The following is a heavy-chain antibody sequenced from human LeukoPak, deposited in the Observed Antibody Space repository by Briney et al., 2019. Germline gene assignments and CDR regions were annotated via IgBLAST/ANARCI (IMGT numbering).Heavy chain of an antibody. J-gene: IGHJ4*02. CDR1: GFTFSEYW. V-gene: IGHV3-7*01. D-gene: IGHD2-15*01. Sequence: GGSLRLSCGASGFTFSEYWMTWVRQAPGRGPEWVANIKGDGSKIYYVDSVKGRFTISRDNDKNSLYLQMNNLRVEDAAVYHCARDGSCFDFWGQGALVTVSS. CDR2: IKGDGSKI. CDR3: ARDGSCFDF.